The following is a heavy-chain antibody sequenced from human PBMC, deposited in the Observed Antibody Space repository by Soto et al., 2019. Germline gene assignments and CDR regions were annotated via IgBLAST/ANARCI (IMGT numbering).Heavy chain of an antibody. CDR1: GYTFTSYE. V-gene: IGHV1-8*01. D-gene: IGHD3-10*01. CDR3: ARGELLWFGELLR. Sequence: QVQLVQSGAEVKKPGASVKVSCKASGYTFTSYEINWVRQATGQGLEWMGWLNPNSGDTGYAQKFQGRVTMTRNTSISTAYMELSSLRSEDTAVYYCARGELLWFGELLRWGQGTLVTVSS. CDR2: LNPNSGDT. J-gene: IGHJ4*02.